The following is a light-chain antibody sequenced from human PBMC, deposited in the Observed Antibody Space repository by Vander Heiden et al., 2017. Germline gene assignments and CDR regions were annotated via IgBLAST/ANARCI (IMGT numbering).Light chain of an antibody. CDR3: QQSYSIPFT. CDR2: DAA. V-gene: IGKV1-39*01. J-gene: IGKJ3*01. CDR1: QFVSND. Sequence: IQMTQSPSSLSASVGDRVTITCRASQFVSNDLNRYQQKPGKAPKLLIYDAAALQSGVLSRFSGSGSGTDFTLTISSLQPEDFATDYCQQSYSIPFTFGPGTKVDI.